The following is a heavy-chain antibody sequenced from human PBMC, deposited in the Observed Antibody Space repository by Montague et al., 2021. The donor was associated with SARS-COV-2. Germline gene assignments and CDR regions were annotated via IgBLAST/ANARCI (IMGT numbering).Heavy chain of an antibody. D-gene: IGHD5-24*01. Sequence: SETLSLTCTVSGYSISSGYYWGWIRQPPGKGLEWIGNIYLSGSTYNTPSLRSRNTISVDTSKNQFSLKLSSVTAAGTAVYYCARDGFTWLQLWCGFDPWGQGTLVTVSS. CDR2: IYLSGST. CDR1: GYSISSGYY. CDR3: ARDGFTWLQLWCGFDP. J-gene: IGHJ5*02. V-gene: IGHV4-38-2*02.